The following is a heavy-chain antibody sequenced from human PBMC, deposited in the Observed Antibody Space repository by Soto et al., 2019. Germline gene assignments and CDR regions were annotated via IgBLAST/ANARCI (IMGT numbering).Heavy chain of an antibody. CDR3: AKVYGQLWLLAFDY. CDR2: ISGSGGST. J-gene: IGHJ4*02. V-gene: IGHV3-23*01. D-gene: IGHD5-18*01. Sequence: EVQLLESGGGLVQPGGSLRLSCAASGFTFSNYAMTWLRQAPGKGLELVSTISGSGGSTYYADSVKGRSTISRDDSKTTLYLQMPSLRAEDTAVYYCAKVYGQLWLLAFDYWGQGTLVTVSS. CDR1: GFTFSNYA.